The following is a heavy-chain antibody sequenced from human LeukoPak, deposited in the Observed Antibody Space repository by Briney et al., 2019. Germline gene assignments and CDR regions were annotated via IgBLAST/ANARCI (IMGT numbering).Heavy chain of an antibody. Sequence: PGGSLRLSCAASGFTSSSYGMHWVRQAPGKGLEWVAFIRYDGSNKYYADSVKGRFTISRDNSKNTLYLQMNSLRAEDTAVYYCAKVVGATIHYYYYMDVWGKGTTVTISS. CDR1: GFTSSSYG. J-gene: IGHJ6*03. V-gene: IGHV3-30*02. CDR3: AKVVGATIHYYYYMDV. CDR2: IRYDGSNK. D-gene: IGHD1-26*01.